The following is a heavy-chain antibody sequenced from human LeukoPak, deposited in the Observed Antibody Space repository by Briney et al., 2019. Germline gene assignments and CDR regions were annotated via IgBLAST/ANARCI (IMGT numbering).Heavy chain of an antibody. V-gene: IGHV3-23*01. D-gene: IGHD3-10*01. CDR3: AKHYYGSGRTNYYFDY. J-gene: IGHJ4*02. CDR1: GFTFSNYW. CDR2: ISGSGGST. Sequence: GGSLRLSCAASGFTFSNYWMSWVRQAPGKGLEWVPAISGSGGSTYYADSVKGRFTISRDNSKNTLYLQMNSLRAEDTAVYNCAKHYYGSGRTNYYFDYWGQGTLVTVSS.